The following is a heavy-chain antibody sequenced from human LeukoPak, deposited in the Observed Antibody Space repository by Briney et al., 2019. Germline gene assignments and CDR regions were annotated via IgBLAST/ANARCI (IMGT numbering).Heavy chain of an antibody. Sequence: GGSLRLSCAVSGFAFGSEAMSWVRQSPARGLEWVASISPGGGTTYYADYVKGRFTISRDNAKNSLYLQMNSLRAEDTAVYYCARDVVRIVGATPPVALDYWGQGTLVTVSS. CDR2: ISPGGGTT. CDR1: GFAFGSEA. CDR3: ARDVVRIVGATPPVALDY. D-gene: IGHD1-26*01. V-gene: IGHV3-23*01. J-gene: IGHJ4*02.